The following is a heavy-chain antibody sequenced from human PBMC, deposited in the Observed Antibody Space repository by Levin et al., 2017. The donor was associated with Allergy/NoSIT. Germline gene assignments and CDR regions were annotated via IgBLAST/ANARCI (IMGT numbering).Heavy chain of an antibody. D-gene: IGHD1-26*01. J-gene: IGHJ3*02. CDR2: IRNKANRYTI. V-gene: IGHV3-72*01. CDR1: GFIFSDHY. Sequence: GGSLRLSCAASGFIFSDHYMDWVRQAPGKGLEWVGRIRNKANRYTIEYAASVKGRFTISRDDSKSSLYLQMNSLTTEDTAVYYCTRRRATTGGLETFDIWGQGTMVTVSS. CDR3: TRRRATTGGLETFDI.